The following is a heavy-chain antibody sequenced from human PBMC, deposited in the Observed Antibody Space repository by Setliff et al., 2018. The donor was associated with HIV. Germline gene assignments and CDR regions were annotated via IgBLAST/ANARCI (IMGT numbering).Heavy chain of an antibody. Sequence: PGESLKISCRGSGYSFTTFWIAWVRQMPGKGLEWMGIIYPGDSDTTYSPSFQGQVTISVDKSISTAYLQWSSLKASDSAMYYCARQTVHTTHSLDFGSPNRDYYYGMDVWGQGTTVTVSS. J-gene: IGHJ6*02. D-gene: IGHD1-1*01. CDR2: IYPGDSDT. CDR3: ARQTVHTTHSLDFGSPNRDYYYGMDV. V-gene: IGHV5-51*01. CDR1: GYSFTTFW.